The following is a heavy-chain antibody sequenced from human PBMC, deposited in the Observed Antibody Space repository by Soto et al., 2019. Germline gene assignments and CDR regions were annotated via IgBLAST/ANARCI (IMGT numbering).Heavy chain of an antibody. V-gene: IGHV1-8*01. D-gene: IGHD2-21*02. Sequence: QVQLVQSGAEVKKPGASVKVSCKASGYTFSTYDIHWVRQASGQGLEWMGRMNPNSGNTGYAQKFQGRVTMTRNSSISTAYMELSGLRSEDTAVYYCASRYRVVTSIHAFDLWGQGTMVIVSS. CDR3: ASRYRVVTSIHAFDL. CDR1: GYTFSTYD. CDR2: MNPNSGNT. J-gene: IGHJ3*01.